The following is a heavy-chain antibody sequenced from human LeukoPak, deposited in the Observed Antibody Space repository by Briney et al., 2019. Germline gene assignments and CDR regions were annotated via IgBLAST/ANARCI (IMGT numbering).Heavy chain of an antibody. D-gene: IGHD6-25*01. Sequence: SETLSLTCTVSGGSISPISSSTYYWGWIRQAPGKGLEWIGSLFYGENTHYNPSLKSRATLSVDSSKNQFSLKLTSVTAADAAVYFCARQLPTAAADTRGYFDYWGQGTVVTVSS. J-gene: IGHJ4*02. CDR1: GGSISPISSSTYY. V-gene: IGHV4-39*01. CDR3: ARQLPTAAADTRGYFDY. CDR2: LFYGENT.